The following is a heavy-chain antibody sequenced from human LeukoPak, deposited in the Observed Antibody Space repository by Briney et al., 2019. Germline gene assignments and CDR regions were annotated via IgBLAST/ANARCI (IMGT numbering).Heavy chain of an antibody. V-gene: IGHV3-64D*06. CDR2: INDDGGLT. Sequence: PGGSLRLSCSAAGFTFGSHAMHWVRQAPGKGLEYVSTINDDGGLTYYADSVKGRFTISRDNSKNTVYLQMNNLRPDDSAVYHCLKGGWATIGPPKDWGQGTQVSVSS. D-gene: IGHD5-24*01. CDR1: GFTFGSHA. J-gene: IGHJ4*02. CDR3: LKGGWATIGPPKD.